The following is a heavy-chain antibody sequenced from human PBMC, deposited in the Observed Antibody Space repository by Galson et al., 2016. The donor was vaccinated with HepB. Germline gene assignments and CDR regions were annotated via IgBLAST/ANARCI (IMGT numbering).Heavy chain of an antibody. V-gene: IGHV3-48*02. Sequence: SLRLSCAASGFSFSSYNMDWVRRAPGKGLEWVSYISRTGETFYYADSVKGRFTISRDNAKKLLYLQMNSLRDEDTAVYYCARDRRHNYAFFDSWGQGTPITGST. CDR2: ISRTGETF. J-gene: IGHJ4*02. D-gene: IGHD3-16*01. CDR3: ARDRRHNYAFFDS. CDR1: GFSFSSYN.